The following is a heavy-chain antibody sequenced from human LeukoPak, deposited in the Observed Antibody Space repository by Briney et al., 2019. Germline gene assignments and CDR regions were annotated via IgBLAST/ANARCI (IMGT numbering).Heavy chain of an antibody. CDR2: IYSGGST. V-gene: IGHV3-53*01. CDR1: GFTFTTYW. Sequence: GGSLRLSCAASGFTFTTYWMSWVRQAPGKGLEWVSIIYSGGSTFYADSVKGRFTISRDNSKNTLYLQMNSLRAEDTAVYYCARGGSYLSAFDIWGQGTMVTVSS. D-gene: IGHD1-26*01. CDR3: ARGGSYLSAFDI. J-gene: IGHJ3*02.